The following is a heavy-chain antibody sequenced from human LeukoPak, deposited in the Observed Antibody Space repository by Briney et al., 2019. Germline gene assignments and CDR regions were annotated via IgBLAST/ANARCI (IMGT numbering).Heavy chain of an antibody. V-gene: IGHV3-23*01. CDR1: GFTFSNYA. CDR2: ISGSGDGT. D-gene: IGHD2-2*01. J-gene: IGHJ4*02. CDR3: AKAYVSDYMVAVPATMF. Sequence: GGSLRLSCAASGFTFSNYAMRWVRQAPGKGLEWVSLISGSGDGTYYADSVKGRFTISRDNSKNTLYLQMNSLRAEDTAVYYCAKAYVSDYMVAVPATMFWGQGTLVTVSS.